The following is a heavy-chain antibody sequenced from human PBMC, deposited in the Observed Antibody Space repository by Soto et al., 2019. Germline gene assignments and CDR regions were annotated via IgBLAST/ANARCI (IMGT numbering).Heavy chain of an antibody. CDR1: GFTFSSYS. CDR2: ISSSSSYI. V-gene: IGHV3-21*01. D-gene: IGHD4-17*01. CDR3: ARVGLGGLRSSRGLWYFDY. J-gene: IGHJ4*02. Sequence: GGSLRLSCAASGFTFSSYSMNWVRQAPGKGLEWVSSISSSSSYIYYADSVKGRFTTSRDNAKNSLYLQMNSLRAEDTAVYYCARVGLGGLRSSRGLWYFDYWGQGTLVTVSS.